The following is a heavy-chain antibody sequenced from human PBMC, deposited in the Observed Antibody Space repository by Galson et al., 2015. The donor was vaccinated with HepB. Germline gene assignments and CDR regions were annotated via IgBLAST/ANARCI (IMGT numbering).Heavy chain of an antibody. V-gene: IGHV1-2*02. CDR1: GYTFTGYY. CDR2: INPNSGGT. CDR3: ARDPTTAMVRYYFDY. J-gene: IGHJ4*02. Sequence: SVKVSCKASGYTFTGYYMHWVRQAPGQGLEWMGWINPNSGGTNYAQKFQGRVTMTRDTSIRTAYMELSRLRSDDTAVYYCARDPTTAMVRYYFDYWGQGTLVTVSS. D-gene: IGHD5-18*01.